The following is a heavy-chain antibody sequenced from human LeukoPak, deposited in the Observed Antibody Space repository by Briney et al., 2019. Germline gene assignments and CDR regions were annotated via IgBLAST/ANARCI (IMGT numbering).Heavy chain of an antibody. CDR2: ISGSGGST. CDR3: ASTISGNYYDSSGYWNY. Sequence: GGSLRLSCAASGFTFSSYAMSWVRQAPGKGLEWVSAISGSGGSTYYADSVKGRFTISRDNSKNTLYLQMNSLRAEDTAVYYCASTISGNYYDSSGYWNYWGQGTLVSVSS. CDR1: GFTFSSYA. D-gene: IGHD3-22*01. V-gene: IGHV3-23*01. J-gene: IGHJ4*02.